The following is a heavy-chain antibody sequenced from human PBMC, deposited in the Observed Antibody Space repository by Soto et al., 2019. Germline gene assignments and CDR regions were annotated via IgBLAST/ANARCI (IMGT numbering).Heavy chain of an antibody. CDR1: GGSVSSYSAG. D-gene: IGHD1-26*01. Sequence: PSETLSRSCAITGGSVSSYSAGWSWVRQSPSRGLEWLGRTYYRSKWYYEYAVSVRGRITINPDTSKNQYSLQLNSVTPEDTAVYFCARGEQYSGRIFDYWVQGTLVTVSS. CDR3: ARGEQYSGRIFDY. CDR2: TYYRSKWYY. J-gene: IGHJ4*01. V-gene: IGHV6-1*01.